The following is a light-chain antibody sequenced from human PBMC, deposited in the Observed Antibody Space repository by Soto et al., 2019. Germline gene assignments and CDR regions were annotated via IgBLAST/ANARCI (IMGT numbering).Light chain of an antibody. Sequence: QSVLTQPPSVSGAPGQRVTISCTGSSSNIGAGYDVHWYQQLPGTAPKLLIYGNSNRPSGVPDRFSGSKSGTSASLAITGLQAEDDADYYCQSYDSSLIWVFGGGTKLTVL. V-gene: IGLV1-40*01. CDR3: QSYDSSLIWV. CDR1: SSNIGAGYD. J-gene: IGLJ3*02. CDR2: GNS.